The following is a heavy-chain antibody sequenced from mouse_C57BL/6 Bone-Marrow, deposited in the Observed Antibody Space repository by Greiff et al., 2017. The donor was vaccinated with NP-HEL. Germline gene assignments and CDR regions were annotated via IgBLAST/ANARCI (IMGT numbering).Heavy chain of an antibody. J-gene: IGHJ3*01. V-gene: IGHV1-55*01. CDR2: SYPGSGST. CDR1: GYTFTSYW. D-gene: IGHD2-3*01. Sequence: QVQLQQPGAELVKPGASVKMSCKASGYTFTSYWLTWVKQRPGQGLEWIGDSYPGSGSTNYNEKFKSKATLTVDTSSSTAYMQLSSRTSDDSAVYYCAREGGYYWFAYWGQGTLVTVSA. CDR3: AREGGYYWFAY.